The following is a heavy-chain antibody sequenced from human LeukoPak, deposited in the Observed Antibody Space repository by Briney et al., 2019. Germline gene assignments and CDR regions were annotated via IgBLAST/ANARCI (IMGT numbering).Heavy chain of an antibody. CDR3: AKYLSIAAAGHEGY. V-gene: IGHV3-23*01. J-gene: IGHJ4*02. D-gene: IGHD6-13*01. Sequence: GGSLRLSCAASGFTFSSYAMSWVRQAPGKGLEWVSAISGSGGSTYYADSVKGRFTISRDNSKNTLYLQMNSRRAEDTAVYYCAKYLSIAAAGHEGYWGQGTLVTVSS. CDR2: ISGSGGST. CDR1: GFTFSSYA.